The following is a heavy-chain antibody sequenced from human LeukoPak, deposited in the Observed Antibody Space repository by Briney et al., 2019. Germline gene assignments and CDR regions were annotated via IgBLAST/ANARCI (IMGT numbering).Heavy chain of an antibody. D-gene: IGHD3-10*01. CDR1: GFTFSSYG. Sequence: GGSLRLSCAASGFTFSSYGMNWVRQAPGKGLEWVSSISSSTTYIYYAYSVKGRFTISRDSAKNSLYLQMNSLRAEDTAMYYCARVSDYYGSGNYQKQFDYWGQGTLVTVSS. CDR3: ARVSDYYGSGNYQKQFDY. CDR2: ISSSTTYI. V-gene: IGHV3-21*01. J-gene: IGHJ4*02.